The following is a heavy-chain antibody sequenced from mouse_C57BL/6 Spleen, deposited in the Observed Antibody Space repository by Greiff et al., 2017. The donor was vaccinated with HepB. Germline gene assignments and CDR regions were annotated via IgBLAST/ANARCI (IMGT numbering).Heavy chain of an antibody. CDR2: ISNGGGST. CDR3: ARVQYYYGSSYRYFDV. V-gene: IGHV5-12*01. J-gene: IGHJ1*03. D-gene: IGHD1-1*01. Sequence: EVQRVESGGGLVQPGGSLKLSCAASGFTFSDYYMYWVRQTPEKRLEWVAYISNGGGSTYYPDTVKGRFTISRDNAKNTLYLQMSRLKSEDTAMYYCARVQYYYGSSYRYFDVWGTGTTVTVSS. CDR1: GFTFSDYY.